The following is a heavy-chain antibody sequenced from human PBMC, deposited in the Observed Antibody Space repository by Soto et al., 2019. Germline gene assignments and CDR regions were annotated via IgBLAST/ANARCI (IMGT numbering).Heavy chain of an antibody. CDR1: GGSFSGYY. V-gene: IGHV4-34*01. CDR3: ARGRAEDANYDILTGYQNYYYYGMDV. CDR2: INHSGST. J-gene: IGHJ6*02. D-gene: IGHD3-9*01. Sequence: TSETLSLTCAVYGGSFSGYYWSWIRQPPGKGLEWIGEINHSGSTNYNPSLKSRVTISVDTSKNQFSLKLSSVTAADTAVYYCARGRAEDANYDILTGYQNYYYYGMDVWGQGTTVTVSS.